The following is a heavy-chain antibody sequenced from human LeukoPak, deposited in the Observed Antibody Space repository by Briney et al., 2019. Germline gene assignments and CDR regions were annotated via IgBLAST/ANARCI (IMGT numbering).Heavy chain of an antibody. D-gene: IGHD5-18*01. V-gene: IGHV4-38-2*02. CDR3: ARGGYSRSVDY. Sequence: SETLSLTCTVSGYSISSGYYWGWIRQPPGKGLQWIGSIYHSGSTYYNPSLKSRVTISVDTSKNQFSLKLSSVTAADTAVYYCARGGYSRSVDYWGQGTLVTVSS. CDR1: GYSISSGYY. CDR2: IYHSGST. J-gene: IGHJ4*02.